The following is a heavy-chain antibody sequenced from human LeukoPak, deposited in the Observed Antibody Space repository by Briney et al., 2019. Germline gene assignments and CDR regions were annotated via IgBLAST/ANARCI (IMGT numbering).Heavy chain of an antibody. CDR2: IDGGGGRT. V-gene: IGHV3-23*01. CDR1: GFAFSSYA. Sequence: GGSLRLTCTASGFAFSSYAMSWVRQAPGVGLEWVSAIDGGGGRTWHADSVRGRFTISRDNSKNTLFMQMNSLRAEDTAVYYCAKDFYDSSGSRYDYWGQGTLVTVSS. J-gene: IGHJ4*02. CDR3: AKDFYDSSGSRYDY. D-gene: IGHD3-22*01.